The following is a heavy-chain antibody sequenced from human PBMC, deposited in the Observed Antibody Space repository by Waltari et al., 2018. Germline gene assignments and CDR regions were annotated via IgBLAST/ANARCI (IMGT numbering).Heavy chain of an antibody. CDR3: AKAPLTFYDSSGYSDY. V-gene: IGHV3-23*03. Sequence: EVQLLESGGGLVQPGGSLRLSGAASGFPFSSYAMSWVRPAPGKGLEWVSVIYSGGSTYYADSVKGRFTISRDNSKNTLYLQMNSLRAEDTAVYYCAKAPLTFYDSSGYSDYWGQGTLVTVSS. J-gene: IGHJ4*02. D-gene: IGHD3-22*01. CDR2: IYSGGST. CDR1: GFPFSSYA.